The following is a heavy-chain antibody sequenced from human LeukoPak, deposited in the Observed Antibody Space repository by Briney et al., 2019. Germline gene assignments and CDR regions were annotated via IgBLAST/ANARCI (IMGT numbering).Heavy chain of an antibody. D-gene: IGHD4-17*01. J-gene: IGHJ4*02. CDR3: ARCGAAVTTHFSH. CDR1: GYSFSIYG. V-gene: IGHV1-18*01. CDR2: ISASDGTT. Sequence: ASVKVPCKASGYSFSIYGITWARQAPGQGLEYLGWISASDGTTNYVQKVQDRVTMTTDTSTSTAYLELRSLRSEDTAVYYCARCGAAVTTHFSHWGQGTLVTVSS.